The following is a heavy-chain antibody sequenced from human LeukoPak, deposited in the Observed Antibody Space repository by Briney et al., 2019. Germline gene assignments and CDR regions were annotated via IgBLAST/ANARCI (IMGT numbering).Heavy chain of an antibody. V-gene: IGHV4-34*01. J-gene: IGHJ6*03. CDR1: GGSFSAYY. CDR2: INHSGST. D-gene: IGHD5-12*01. Sequence: SETLSLTCAVYGGSFSAYYWSWIRQPPGKGLEWIGEINHSGSTNYNPSLKSRVTISVDTSKNQFSLKLISVTAADTAVYYCARGRSGYSYYYYMDVWDKGTTVTVSS. CDR3: ARGRSGYSYYYYMDV.